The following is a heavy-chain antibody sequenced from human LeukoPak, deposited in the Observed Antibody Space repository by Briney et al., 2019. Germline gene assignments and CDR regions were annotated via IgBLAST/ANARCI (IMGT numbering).Heavy chain of an antibody. Sequence: SETLSLTCTVSGGSISSGSYYWGWIRQPPGKGLEWIGSIYYSGSTYYNPSLKSRVTISVDTSKNQFSLKLSSVTAADTAVYYCARTTVTTYAHFDYWGQGTLVTVSS. V-gene: IGHV4-39*01. J-gene: IGHJ4*02. CDR2: IYYSGST. D-gene: IGHD4-17*01. CDR1: GGSISSGSYY. CDR3: ARTTVTTYAHFDY.